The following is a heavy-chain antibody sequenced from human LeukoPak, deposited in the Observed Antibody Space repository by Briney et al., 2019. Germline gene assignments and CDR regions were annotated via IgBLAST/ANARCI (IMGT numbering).Heavy chain of an antibody. Sequence: SETLSLTCAVYGGSFSGYYWSWIRQPPGKGPEWIGEINHSGSTNYNPSLKSRVTISVDTSKNQFSLKLSSVTAADTAVYYCARHGLGYCSGGSCYSYYYYYMDVWGKGTTVTISS. CDR2: INHSGST. D-gene: IGHD2-15*01. CDR1: GGSFSGYY. J-gene: IGHJ6*03. V-gene: IGHV4-34*01. CDR3: ARHGLGYCSGGSCYSYYYYYMDV.